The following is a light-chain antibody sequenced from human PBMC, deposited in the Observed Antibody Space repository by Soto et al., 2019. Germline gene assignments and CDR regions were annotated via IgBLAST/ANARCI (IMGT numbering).Light chain of an antibody. Sequence: DIQMTQSPSSLSASVGDRVTITCRASQSISNFLNWYQQKPGKAPKLLIYAASSLQSGVPARFSGSGSGTDFTLTIISLQPEDFATYYCQQSYSTPLTFGGGTKVEIK. J-gene: IGKJ4*01. CDR1: QSISNF. CDR2: AAS. V-gene: IGKV1-39*01. CDR3: QQSYSTPLT.